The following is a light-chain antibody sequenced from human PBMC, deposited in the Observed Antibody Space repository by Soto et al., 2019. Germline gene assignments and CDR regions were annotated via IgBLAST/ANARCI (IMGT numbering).Light chain of an antibody. CDR3: QQSYSTPPWT. J-gene: IGKJ1*01. CDR2: AAS. CDR1: QSISSY. V-gene: IGKV1-39*01. Sequence: NELTQSPSSLSASVGDRVTITCRASQSISSYLNWYQQKPGKAPKLLIYAASSLQSGVPSRFSGSGSGTDFTLTISSLQPEDFATYYCQQSYSTPPWTFGQGTKVDIK.